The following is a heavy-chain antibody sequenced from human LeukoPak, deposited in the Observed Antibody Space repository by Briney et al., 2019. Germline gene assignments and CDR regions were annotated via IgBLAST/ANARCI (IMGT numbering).Heavy chain of an antibody. D-gene: IGHD3-22*01. CDR3: ARGVYDSSGYYFFDY. Sequence: GGSLRLSCAASGFTFSSYEMNWVRQAPGKGLEWVSYISSSGSTIYYADSVKGRFTISRDNAKNSLYLQMNSLRAEDTAVYYCARGVYDSSGYYFFDYWGQGILVTVSS. CDR1: GFTFSSYE. V-gene: IGHV3-48*03. J-gene: IGHJ4*02. CDR2: ISSSGSTI.